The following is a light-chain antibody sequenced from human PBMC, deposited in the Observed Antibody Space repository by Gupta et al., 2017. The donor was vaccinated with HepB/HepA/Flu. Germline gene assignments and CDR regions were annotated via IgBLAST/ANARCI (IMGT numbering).Light chain of an antibody. V-gene: IGKV3-15*01. J-gene: IGKJ1*01. CDR3: QQDNNWPLT. CDR1: QSVSSY. CDR2: GAS. Sequence: EIVMTQSPATLSVSPGERATLSCRASQSVSSYLAWYQQEPGQAPRLLIYGASTRATGIPARFSGSGSGTEFTLTISSLQSEDFAVYYCQQDNNWPLTFGQGTKVEIK.